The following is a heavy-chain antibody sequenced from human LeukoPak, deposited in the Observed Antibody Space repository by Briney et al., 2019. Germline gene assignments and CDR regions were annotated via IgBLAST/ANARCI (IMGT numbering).Heavy chain of an antibody. CDR1: GYTFTGYY. CDR3: ARDLDYYDSSGYYYDAFDI. D-gene: IGHD3-22*01. J-gene: IGHJ3*02. Sequence: ASVKVSCKASGYTFTGYYMHWVRQAPGQGLEWMGRINPNSGGTNYAQKFQGRVTMTRDTSISTAYMELSRLMSDDTAVYYCARDLDYYDSSGYYYDAFDIWGQGTMVTVSS. V-gene: IGHV1-2*06. CDR2: INPNSGGT.